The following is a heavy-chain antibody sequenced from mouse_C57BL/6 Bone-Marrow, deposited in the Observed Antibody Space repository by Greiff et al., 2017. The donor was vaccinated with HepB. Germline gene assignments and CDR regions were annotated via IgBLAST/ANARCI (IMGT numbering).Heavy chain of an antibody. CDR2: ISSGGSYT. CDR1: GFTFSSYG. V-gene: IGHV5-6*01. J-gene: IGHJ3*01. D-gene: IGHD4-1*01. Sequence: EVQWVESGGDLVKPGGSLKLSCAASGFTFSSYGMSWVRQTPDKRLEWVATISSGGSYTYYPDSVKGRFTISRDNAKNTLYLQMSSLKSEDTAMYYCARENWSWFAYWGQGTLVTVSA. CDR3: ARENWSWFAY.